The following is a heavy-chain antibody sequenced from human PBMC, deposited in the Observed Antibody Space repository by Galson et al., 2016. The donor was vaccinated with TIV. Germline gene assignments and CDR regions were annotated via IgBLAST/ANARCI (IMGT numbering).Heavy chain of an antibody. V-gene: IGHV3-30*03. CDR2: ISYDGSDK. CDR3: ARVYSSYYFDY. Sequence: SLRLSCAASGFTLSSYGLHWVRQAPGKGLEWVAFISYDGSDKNSADSVKGRFTIFRDKSKNTLYLQMNSLRPEDTAVYYCARVYSSYYFDYWGKGTLVTVSS. D-gene: IGHD4-11*01. CDR1: GFTLSSYG. J-gene: IGHJ4*02.